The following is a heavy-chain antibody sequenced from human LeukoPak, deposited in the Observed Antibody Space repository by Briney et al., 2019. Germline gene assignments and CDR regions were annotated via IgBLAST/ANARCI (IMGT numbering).Heavy chain of an antibody. D-gene: IGHD6-13*01. J-gene: IGHJ5*02. CDR2: IYHSGST. V-gene: IGHV4-4*02. Sequence: KPSETLSLTCAVSGGSISSSNWWSWVRQPPGKGLEWIGTIYHSGSTYYNPSLKSRVTISVDTSKNQFSLKLSSVTAADTAVYYCAREAAAGTDNWFDPWGQGTLVTVSS. CDR3: AREAAAGTDNWFDP. CDR1: GGSISSSNW.